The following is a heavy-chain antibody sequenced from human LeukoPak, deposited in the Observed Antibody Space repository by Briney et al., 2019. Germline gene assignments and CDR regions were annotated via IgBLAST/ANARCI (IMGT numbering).Heavy chain of an antibody. J-gene: IGHJ4*02. V-gene: IGHV1-2*02. Sequence: ASVKVSCKASGYTFTGHYMHWVRQAPGQGLEWMGWINPNSGGTNYAQKFQGRVTMTRDTSISTAYMELSRLRSDDTAVYYCARGMYSSGWYRFDYWGQGTLVTVSS. CDR2: INPNSGGT. CDR3: ARGMYSSGWYRFDY. CDR1: GYTFTGHY. D-gene: IGHD6-19*01.